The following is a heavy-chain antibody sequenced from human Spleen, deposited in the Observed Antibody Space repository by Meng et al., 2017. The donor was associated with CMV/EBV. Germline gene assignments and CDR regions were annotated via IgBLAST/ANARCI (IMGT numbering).Heavy chain of an antibody. CDR3: ATKRRY. Sequence: GGSLRLSCAASGFIFSNYSMSWVRQAPGKGLEWLSYISPYSSTIYYADSVRGRFTISRDNAKNSLYLQMSSLRVEDTAVYYCATKRRYWGQGTLVTVSS. V-gene: IGHV3-48*04. CDR2: ISPYSSTI. J-gene: IGHJ4*02. CDR1: GFIFSNYS.